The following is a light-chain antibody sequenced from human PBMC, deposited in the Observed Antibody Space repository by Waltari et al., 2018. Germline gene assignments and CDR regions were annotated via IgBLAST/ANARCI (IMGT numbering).Light chain of an antibody. CDR2: EVS. CDR3: ASYAGSRYV. V-gene: IGLV2-8*01. Sequence: QSALTQPPSASGSPGQSVTISCTGTSSDVGGYNYVSWYQQHPGKVPKLMIYEVSKRPSVVPDRSSGSKSGNTASLTVSGLQAEDEADYYCASYAGSRYVFGTGTKVTVL. J-gene: IGLJ1*01. CDR1: SSDVGGYNY.